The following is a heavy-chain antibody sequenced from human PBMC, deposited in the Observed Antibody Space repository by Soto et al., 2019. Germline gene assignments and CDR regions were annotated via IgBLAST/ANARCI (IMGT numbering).Heavy chain of an antibody. CDR1: GFTVSSNY. CDR3: AKDPAVAGRGIEYFQH. J-gene: IGHJ1*01. D-gene: IGHD6-19*01. Sequence: GGSLRLSCAASGFTVSSNYMSWVRQAPGKGLEWVGRIKSNADGGTTDFAAPVKGRFTISRDDSKNTLYLQMNSLKTEDTAVYYCAKDPAVAGRGIEYFQHWGQGTLVTVS. CDR2: IKSNADGGTT. V-gene: IGHV3-15*01.